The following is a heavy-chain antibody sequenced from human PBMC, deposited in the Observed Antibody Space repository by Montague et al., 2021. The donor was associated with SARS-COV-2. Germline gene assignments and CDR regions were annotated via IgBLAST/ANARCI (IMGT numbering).Heavy chain of an antibody. CDR3: ARKEMKYSSIWSTGGNWFDP. CDR2: IYYSGST. Sequence: SETLSLTCTVSGGSISSSSYYWGWIRQPPGKELEWIGSIYYSGSTYYNPSLKSRVTISVDTSKNQFSLKLSSVTAADTAVYYCARKEMKYSSIWSTGGNWFDPWGQGTLVTVSS. CDR1: GGSISSSSYY. J-gene: IGHJ5*02. V-gene: IGHV4-39*01. D-gene: IGHD6-13*01.